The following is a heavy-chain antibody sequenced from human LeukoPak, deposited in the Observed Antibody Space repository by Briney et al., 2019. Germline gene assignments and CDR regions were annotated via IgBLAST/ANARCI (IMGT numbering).Heavy chain of an antibody. CDR3: ASWHSGARYGMGQIDF. Sequence: SETLSLTCTVSGGSISSYDWIWIRQSPGKGLEWIGNIYHSGSTNYNPSLKSRVTISVDTPKKQLSLKLSSVTAADTAVYYCASWHSGARYGMGQIDFWGQGTLVTVSS. CDR1: GGSISSYD. V-gene: IGHV4-59*01. CDR2: IYHSGST. D-gene: IGHD1-26*01. J-gene: IGHJ4*02.